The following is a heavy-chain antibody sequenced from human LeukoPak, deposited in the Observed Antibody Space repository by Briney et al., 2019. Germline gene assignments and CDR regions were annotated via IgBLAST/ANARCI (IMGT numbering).Heavy chain of an antibody. J-gene: IGHJ3*02. V-gene: IGHV5-10-1*01. D-gene: IGHD6-19*01. CDR1: GYSFTSYW. CDR2: IDPSDSYT. CDR3: ARHGTDSSGWTIADAFDI. Sequence: GESLKISCKGSGYSFTSYWISWVRQMPGKGLEWMGRIDPSDSYTNYSPSFQGHVTISADKSISTAYLQWSSLKASDTAMYYCARHGTDSSGWTIADAFDIWGQGTMVTVSS.